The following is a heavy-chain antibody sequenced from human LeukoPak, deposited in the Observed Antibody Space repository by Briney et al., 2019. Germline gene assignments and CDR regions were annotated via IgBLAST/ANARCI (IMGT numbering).Heavy chain of an antibody. D-gene: IGHD2-8*01. CDR3: ARGLGYCTNGVCYEVFDP. V-gene: IGHV3-21*01. J-gene: IGHJ5*02. CDR1: GFTFSSYS. Sequence: GGSLRLSCAASGFTFSSYSMNWVRQAPGKGLEWVSSISSSSSYIYYADSVKGRFTISRDNAKNSLYLQMNSLRAEDTAVYYCARGLGYCTNGVCYEVFDPWGQGTLVTVSS. CDR2: ISSSSSYI.